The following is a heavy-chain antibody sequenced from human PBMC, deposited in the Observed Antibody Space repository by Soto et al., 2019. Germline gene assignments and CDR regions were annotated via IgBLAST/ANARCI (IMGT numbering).Heavy chain of an antibody. V-gene: IGHV3-21*01. J-gene: IGHJ4*02. CDR3: ARGDVVVLTATSNFDY. CDR2: ISSSYYI. CDR1: GFTFSSYT. D-gene: IGHD2-21*02. Sequence: GGSLRLSCAAAGFTFSSYTMKWVRQAPGKGLEWVASISSSYYIKYADSVKGRFTISRDNAKNSLYLQMNSLRAEDTAVYYCARGDVVVLTATSNFDYWGQGTLVTVSS.